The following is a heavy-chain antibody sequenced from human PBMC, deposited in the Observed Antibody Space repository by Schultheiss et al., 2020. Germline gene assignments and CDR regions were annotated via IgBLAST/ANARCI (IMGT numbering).Heavy chain of an antibody. CDR1: GYTFTSYD. V-gene: IGHV1-8*01. CDR3: AKLKGHMGSSGWPIDY. D-gene: IGHD6-19*01. CDR2: MNPNSGNT. Sequence: ASVKVSCKASGYTFTSYDINWVRQATGQGLEWMGWMNPNSGNTGYAQKFQGRVTMTRNTSISTAYMELSSLRAEDTAVYYCAKLKGHMGSSGWPIDYWGQGTLVTVSS. J-gene: IGHJ4*02.